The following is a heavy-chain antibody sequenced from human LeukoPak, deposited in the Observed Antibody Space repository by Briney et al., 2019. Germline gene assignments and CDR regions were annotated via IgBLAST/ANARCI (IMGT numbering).Heavy chain of an antibody. CDR3: ASGRIAVAGTGWFDP. Sequence: ASVKVSCKASGYTFTSYYMHWVRQAPGQGLEWMGIINPSGGSTSYAQKFQGRVTMTRDMSTSTVYMELSSLRSEDTAVYYCASGRIAVAGTGWFDPWGQGTLVTVSS. D-gene: IGHD6-19*01. J-gene: IGHJ5*02. V-gene: IGHV1-46*01. CDR1: GYTFTSYY. CDR2: INPSGGST.